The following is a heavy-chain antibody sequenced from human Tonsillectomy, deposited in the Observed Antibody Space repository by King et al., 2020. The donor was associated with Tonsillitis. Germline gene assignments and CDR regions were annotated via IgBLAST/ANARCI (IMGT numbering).Heavy chain of an antibody. Sequence: VQLVESGGGVVQPGRSLRLSCAASGFTFSSYAMHWVRQAPGKGLEWVAVISYDGSNKYYADSVKGRFTISRDNSKNTLYLQMNSLRAEDTAVYYCARVGYSGSSKNRYFDYWGQGTLVTVSS. CDR3: ARVGYSGSSKNRYFDY. CDR1: GFTFSSYA. V-gene: IGHV3-30-3*01. D-gene: IGHD1-26*01. J-gene: IGHJ4*02. CDR2: ISYDGSNK.